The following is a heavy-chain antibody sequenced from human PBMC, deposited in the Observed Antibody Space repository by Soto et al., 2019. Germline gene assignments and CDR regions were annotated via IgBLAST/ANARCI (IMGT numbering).Heavy chain of an antibody. CDR1: GFSLSNARMG. CDR2: IFSNDEK. J-gene: IGHJ6*02. CDR3: ARIWGPYYYYGMEV. Sequence: QVTLKESGPVLVKPTESLTLTCTVSGFSLSNARMGVSWIRQPPGKALEGLAHIFSNDEKSYSTSLKSRLTISKDTSKSQVVLTMTYMDPVDTATYYCARIWGPYYYYGMEVWGQGTTVTISS. V-gene: IGHV2-26*01. D-gene: IGHD7-27*01.